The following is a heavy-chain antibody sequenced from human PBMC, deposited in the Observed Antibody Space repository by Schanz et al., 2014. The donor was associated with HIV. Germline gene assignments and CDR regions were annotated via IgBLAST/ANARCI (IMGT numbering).Heavy chain of an antibody. V-gene: IGHV1-2*02. CDR3: ARNRYNLRPFDY. Sequence: QVQLVQSGAEVKKPGASVKVSCKASGHTSTNYGITWVRQAPGQGLEWMGWINPNNGGTYYAQKFKGRVTMTRDTSISTAXMELSRLRYDDTAVYFCARNRYNLRPFDYWGQGTLVTVSS. CDR2: INPNNGGT. J-gene: IGHJ4*02. CDR1: GHTSTNYG. D-gene: IGHD1-20*01.